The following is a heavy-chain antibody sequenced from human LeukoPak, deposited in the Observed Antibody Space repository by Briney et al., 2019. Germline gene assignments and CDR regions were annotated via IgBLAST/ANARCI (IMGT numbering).Heavy chain of an antibody. J-gene: IGHJ4*02. D-gene: IGHD3-10*01. Sequence: ASVKVSCKASGYTFTGYYMHWVRQAPGQGLEWMGWINPNSGGTNYAQKFQGRVTMTRDMSTSTVYMELSSLRSEDTAVYYCAWGSGSYYNVDYWGQGTLVTVSS. CDR2: INPNSGGT. CDR1: GYTFTGYY. V-gene: IGHV1-2*02. CDR3: AWGSGSYYNVDY.